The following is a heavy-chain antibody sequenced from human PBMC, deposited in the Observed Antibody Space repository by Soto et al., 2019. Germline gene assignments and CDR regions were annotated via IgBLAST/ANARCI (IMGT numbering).Heavy chain of an antibody. Sequence: QVQLVQSGAEVKKPGSSVKVSCKASGGTFSSYSINWVRQAPGQGLEWMGEIIPIFGTANYAQKFQGRVTITADEATSTAYMELSSLRSEDTAVYYCARDGGRHSGGVDYWGQGTLVTVSS. CDR2: IIPIFGTA. D-gene: IGHD1-26*01. J-gene: IGHJ4*02. CDR1: GGTFSSYS. CDR3: ARDGGRHSGGVDY. V-gene: IGHV1-69*01.